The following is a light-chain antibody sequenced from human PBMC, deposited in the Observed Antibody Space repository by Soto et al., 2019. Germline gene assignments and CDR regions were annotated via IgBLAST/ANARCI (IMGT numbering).Light chain of an antibody. CDR1: SSNIESHS. CDR2: EDS. CDR3: GAWDTSLSAGV. V-gene: IGLV1-51*02. Sequence: QSVLTQPPSVSADPGQKVTISCSGTSSNIESHSVSWYQRLPGTAPKLLIYEDSVRPSGIPDRFSGSKSGTSATLGITGLQPGDEADYYCGAWDTSLSAGVFGGGTQLTVL. J-gene: IGLJ7*01.